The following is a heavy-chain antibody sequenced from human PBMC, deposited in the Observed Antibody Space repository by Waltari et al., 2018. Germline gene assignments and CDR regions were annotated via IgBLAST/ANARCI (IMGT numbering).Heavy chain of an antibody. D-gene: IGHD6-19*01. CDR1: GGSISSYY. CDR2: IYTSGST. V-gene: IGHV4-4*07. Sequence: QVQLQESGPGLVKPSETLSLTCTVSGGSISSYYWSWIRQPAGKGLEWIGRIYTSGSTNSNPSLNGRVTMSVDTSKNQFSLKLSSVTAADTAVYYCARGSPAVAGFYAFDIWGQGTMVTVSS. J-gene: IGHJ3*02. CDR3: ARGSPAVAGFYAFDI.